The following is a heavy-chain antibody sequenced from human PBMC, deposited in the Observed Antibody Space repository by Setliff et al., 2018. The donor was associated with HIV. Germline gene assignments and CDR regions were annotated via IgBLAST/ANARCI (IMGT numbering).Heavy chain of an antibody. V-gene: IGHV2-70*11. D-gene: IGHD6-6*01. CDR3: ARMSWTYSSSDRWFDP. Sequence: GPTLVNPTQTLTLTCTFSGFSLSTSGMCVSWIRQPPGKALEWLARIDWDDDKYYSTSLKTRLTISKDTSKNQVVLTMTNMDPVDTATYYCARMSWTYSSSDRWFDPWGQGTLVTVS. CDR2: IDWDDDK. J-gene: IGHJ5*02. CDR1: GFSLSTSGMC.